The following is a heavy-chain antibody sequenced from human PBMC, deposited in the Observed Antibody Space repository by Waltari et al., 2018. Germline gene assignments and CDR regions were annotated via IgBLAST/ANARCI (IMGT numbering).Heavy chain of an antibody. Sequence: QVQLQESGPGLVKTSETLSLTCTVSGGSISSYYWSWIRQPPGKGLEWIGYIYYSGSTNYNPSLKSRVTISVDTSKNQFSLKLSSVTAADTAVYYCARAYTTWFDPWGQGTLVTVSS. CDR1: GGSISSYY. CDR2: IYYSGST. J-gene: IGHJ5*02. CDR3: ARAYTTWFDP. V-gene: IGHV4-59*01. D-gene: IGHD2-2*02.